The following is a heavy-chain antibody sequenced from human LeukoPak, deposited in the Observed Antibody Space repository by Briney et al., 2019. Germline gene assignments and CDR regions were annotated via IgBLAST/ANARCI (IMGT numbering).Heavy chain of an antibody. CDR3: AKDLRYYPY. D-gene: IGHD3-10*01. V-gene: IGHV3-23*01. Sequence: PGGSLRLSCAASGFTFSNYAMSWVRQAPGKGLEWVSTISGSGDSPYYADSVKGRFTISRDNSKNTLYLQMNSLRAEDTAVYYCAKDLRYYPYWGQGTLVTVSS. CDR2: ISGSGDSP. J-gene: IGHJ4*02. CDR1: GFTFSNYA.